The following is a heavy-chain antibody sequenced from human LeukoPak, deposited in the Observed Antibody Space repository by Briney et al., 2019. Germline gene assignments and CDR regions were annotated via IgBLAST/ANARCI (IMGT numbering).Heavy chain of an antibody. CDR2: TYYRSKWYY. CDR3: ARDPGYYYAMDV. Sequence: SQTLSLTCAISGDSVSSSTDDWNWVSQSPSRGLEWLGRTYYRSKWYYDYATSVSSRMAINPDTSKNLFSLQLNSVTPEDTAVYYCARDPGYYYAMDVWGQGITVTVSS. CDR1: GDSVSSSTDD. J-gene: IGHJ6*02. D-gene: IGHD2-15*01. V-gene: IGHV6-1*01.